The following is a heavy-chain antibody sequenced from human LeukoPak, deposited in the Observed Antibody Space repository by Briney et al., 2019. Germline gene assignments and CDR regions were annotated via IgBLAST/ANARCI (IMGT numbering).Heavy chain of an antibody. V-gene: IGHV4-59*01. CDR2: IHYSGST. CDR3: ARTDSSGWYVFDY. J-gene: IGHJ4*02. D-gene: IGHD6-19*01. Sequence: PSETLSLTCTVSGGSISSYYWSWIRQPPGKGLEWIGHIHYSGSTNHNPSLKGRVTISVDTSKNQFPLKLSSVTAADTAVYYCARTDSSGWYVFDYWGQGTLVAASS. CDR1: GGSISSYY.